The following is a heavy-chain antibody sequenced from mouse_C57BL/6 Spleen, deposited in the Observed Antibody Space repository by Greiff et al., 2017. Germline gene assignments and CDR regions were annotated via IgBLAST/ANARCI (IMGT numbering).Heavy chain of an antibody. CDR3: ARGPITTVVATGYFDV. CDR2: IDPSDSYT. CDR1: GYTFTSYW. D-gene: IGHD1-1*01. V-gene: IGHV1-69*01. J-gene: IGHJ1*03. Sequence: VQLQQPGAELVMPGASVKLSCKASGYTFTSYWMHWVKQRPGQGLEWIGEIDPSDSYTNYNQKFKGKSTLTVDKSSSTAYMQLSSLTSEDSAVYYYARGPITTVVATGYFDVWGTGTTVTVSS.